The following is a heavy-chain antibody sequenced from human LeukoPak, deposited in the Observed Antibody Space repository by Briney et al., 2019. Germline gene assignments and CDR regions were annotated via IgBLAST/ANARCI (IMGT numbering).Heavy chain of an antibody. Sequence: ASVKVSCKASGYTFTSYGISWVRQAPGQGLEWMGWISAYNGNTNYAQKLQGRVTMTTDTSTSTACMELRSLRSDDTAVYYCARAPIRFLEWLLLNYFDYWGQGTLVTVSS. CDR2: ISAYNGNT. D-gene: IGHD3-3*01. J-gene: IGHJ4*02. CDR1: GYTFTSYG. CDR3: ARAPIRFLEWLLLNYFDY. V-gene: IGHV1-18*01.